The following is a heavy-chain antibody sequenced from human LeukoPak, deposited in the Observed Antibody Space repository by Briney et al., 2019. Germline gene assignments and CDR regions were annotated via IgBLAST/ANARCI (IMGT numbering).Heavy chain of an antibody. CDR3: AGDIAAAGRVENWFDP. V-gene: IGHV4-39*01. D-gene: IGHD6-13*01. Sequence: SETLSLTCTVSDGSISSSSYYWGWIRQPPGKGLEWIGSIYYSGSTYYNPSLKSRVTISVDTSKNQFSLKLSSVIAADTAVYYCAGDIAAAGRVENWFDPWGQGTLVTVSS. CDR1: DGSISSSSYY. J-gene: IGHJ5*02. CDR2: IYYSGST.